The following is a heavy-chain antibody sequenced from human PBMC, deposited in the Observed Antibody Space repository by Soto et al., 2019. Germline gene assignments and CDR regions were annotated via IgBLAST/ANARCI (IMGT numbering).Heavy chain of an antibody. Sequence: PGEFLKISCQASGYSFSNHWIGWVRQMPGKGLEWMGILYAGDYDTRYSPSFQGQVTFSVDKSINTAYLQWSSLKASDTAIYYCARLQYAARSPSDYWGQGTLVTVSS. J-gene: IGHJ4*02. D-gene: IGHD6-6*01. V-gene: IGHV5-51*01. CDR1: GYSFSNHW. CDR3: ARLQYAARSPSDY. CDR2: LYAGDYDT.